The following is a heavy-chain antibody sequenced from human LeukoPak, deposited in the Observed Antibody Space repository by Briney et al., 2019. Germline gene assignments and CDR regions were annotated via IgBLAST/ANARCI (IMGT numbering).Heavy chain of an antibody. J-gene: IGHJ4*02. CDR1: GFTFSSYS. V-gene: IGHV3-21*01. CDR3: ARDCGGSCYTTFDY. CDR2: ISSSSSYI. D-gene: IGHD2-15*01. Sequence: GGSLRLSCAASGFTFSSYSMNWVRQAPGKGLKWVSSISSSSSYIYYADSVKGRFTISRDNAKNSLYLQMNSLRAEDTAVYYCARDCGGSCYTTFDYWGQGTLVTVSS.